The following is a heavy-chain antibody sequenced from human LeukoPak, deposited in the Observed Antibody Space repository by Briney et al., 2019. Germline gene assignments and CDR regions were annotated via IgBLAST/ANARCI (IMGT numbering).Heavy chain of an antibody. CDR3: ARITGTSTPFDY. V-gene: IGHV4-59*01. CDR2: IYYSGST. CDR1: GGXISSYY. D-gene: IGHD1/OR15-1a*01. Sequence: SETLSLTCTVSGGXISSYYWSWIRQPPGKGLEWIGYIYYSGSTNYNPSLKSRVTMSVDTSKNQFSLKLSSVTAADTAVYYCARITGTSTPFDYWGQGTLVTVSA. J-gene: IGHJ4*02.